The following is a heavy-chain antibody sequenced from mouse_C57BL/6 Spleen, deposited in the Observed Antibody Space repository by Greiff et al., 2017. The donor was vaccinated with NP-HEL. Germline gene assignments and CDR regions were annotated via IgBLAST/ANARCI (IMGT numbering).Heavy chain of an antibody. CDR3: ARGYYGSSSYYAMDY. Sequence: EVKLMESGPVLVKPGASVKMSCKASGYTFTDYYMNWVKQSHGKSLEWIGVINPYNGGTSYNQKFKGKATLTVDKSSSTAYMELNSLTSEDSAVYYGARGYYGSSSYYAMDYWGQGTSVTVSS. V-gene: IGHV1-19*01. D-gene: IGHD1-1*01. J-gene: IGHJ4*01. CDR1: GYTFTDYY. CDR2: INPYNGGT.